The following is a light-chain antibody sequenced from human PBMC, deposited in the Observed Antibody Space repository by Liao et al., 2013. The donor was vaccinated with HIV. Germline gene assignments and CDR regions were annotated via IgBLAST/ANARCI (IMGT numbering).Light chain of an antibody. V-gene: IGLV3-1*01. Sequence: SYDLAQPPSVSVSPGQTATITCSRDRLGEKYASWYQQKPGQPPVLVIFQDFKRPSGIPERFSGSNSGNTATLTISGAQAMDEADYYCQSWDDTTAQFGGGTKLTVL. CDR3: QSWDDTTAQ. CDR1: RLGEKY. J-gene: IGLJ3*02. CDR2: QDF.